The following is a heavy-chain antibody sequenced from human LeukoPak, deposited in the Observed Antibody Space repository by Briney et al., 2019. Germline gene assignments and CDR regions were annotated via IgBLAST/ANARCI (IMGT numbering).Heavy chain of an antibody. D-gene: IGHD6-13*01. CDR2: IYDNGGT. CDR1: GGSISSYY. Sequence: SETLSLTCTVSGGSISSYYWSWSRQPPGKGLEWIGYIYDNGGTNYNPSLKSRVTITVDTSKNQFSLYLRSLTAADTAVYYCARRSVEQLAFDYWGQGILVTVSS. CDR3: ARRSVEQLAFDY. J-gene: IGHJ4*02. V-gene: IGHV4-59*08.